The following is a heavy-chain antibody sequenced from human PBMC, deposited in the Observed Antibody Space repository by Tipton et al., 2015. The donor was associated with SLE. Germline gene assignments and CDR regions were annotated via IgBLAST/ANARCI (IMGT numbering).Heavy chain of an antibody. J-gene: IGHJ3*02. CDR3: ARRLLVRPIVRLSFDS. Sequence: QLVQSGAEVKKPGESLKISCQGSGYSFSNYWIGWVRQMPGRGLEWMGFIYPGDSDTRYSPSFQGQVTLSVDKSIDTAYLHWSTLKASDTAIYYCARRLLVRPIVRLSFDSWCRETMVVVSS. D-gene: IGHD1-26*01. V-gene: IGHV5-51*03. CDR2: IYPGDSDT. CDR1: GYSFSNYW.